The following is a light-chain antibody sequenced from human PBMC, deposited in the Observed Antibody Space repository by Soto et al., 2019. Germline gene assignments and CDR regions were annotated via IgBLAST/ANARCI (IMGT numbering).Light chain of an antibody. Sequence: QSVLTQPPSASGTPGQRVTISCSGSSSNIGSNTVNWYQQLPGTAPKLLIYTNIQRPSGVPDRFSGSKSGTSASLAISGLQSEDQADYYCVSWDDSLNGPVFGGGTKLTVL. CDR1: SSNIGSNT. V-gene: IGLV1-44*01. J-gene: IGLJ3*02. CDR2: TNI. CDR3: VSWDDSLNGPV.